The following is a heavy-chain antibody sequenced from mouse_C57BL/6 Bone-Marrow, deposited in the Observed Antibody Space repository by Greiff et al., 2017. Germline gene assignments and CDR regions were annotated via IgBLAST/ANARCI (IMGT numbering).Heavy chain of an antibody. CDR3: TREDYDRYYYAMDY. CDR2: IDPETGGT. CDR1: GYTFTDYE. J-gene: IGHJ4*01. V-gene: IGHV1-15*01. D-gene: IGHD2-4*01. Sequence: VQLQQSGAELVRPGASVTLSCKASGYTFTDYEMHWVKQTPVHGLEWIGAIDPETGGTAYNQKFKGKAILTADKSSSTAYMELRSLTSEDSAVYYCTREDYDRYYYAMDYWGQGTSVTVSS.